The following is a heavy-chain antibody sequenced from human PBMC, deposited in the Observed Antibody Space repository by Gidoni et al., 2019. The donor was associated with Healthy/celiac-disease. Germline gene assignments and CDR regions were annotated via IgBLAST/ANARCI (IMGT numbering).Heavy chain of an antibody. CDR3: ARDCSSTSCSD. Sequence: QVQLQESGPGLVKPSQPLSLTCTVYGGSISSGGYYWSWIRQHPGKGLEWIRYIYHSGSTYYNPSLKSRVTISVDTSKNQFSLKLSSVTAADTAVYYCARDCSSTSCSDWGQGTLVTVSS. D-gene: IGHD2-2*01. CDR2: IYHSGST. V-gene: IGHV4-31*03. J-gene: IGHJ4*02. CDR1: GGSISSGGYY.